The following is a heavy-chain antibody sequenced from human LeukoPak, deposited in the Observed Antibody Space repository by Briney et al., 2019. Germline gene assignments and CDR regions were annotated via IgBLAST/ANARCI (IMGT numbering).Heavy chain of an antibody. CDR3: AKDRDYSDRLFEY. V-gene: IGHV3-23*01. J-gene: IGHJ4*02. D-gene: IGHD4-17*01. CDR1: AFDFSSHA. Sequence: GGSLRLSCAASAFDFSSHAMSWVRQAPGKGLEWVSTLTSGGRIYYADSVKGRFTLSRDNPRNTLHLQMNSLRVEDTAIYYCAKDRDYSDRLFEYWSLGSLLSVS. CDR2: LTSGGRI.